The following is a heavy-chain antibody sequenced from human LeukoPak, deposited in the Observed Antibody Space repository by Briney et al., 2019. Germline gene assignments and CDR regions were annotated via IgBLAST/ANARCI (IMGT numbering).Heavy chain of an antibody. CDR2: TYYSGST. J-gene: IGHJ4*02. CDR3: ARDQGGPFDF. CDR1: GGSISTNY. V-gene: IGHV4-59*12. Sequence: SETLSLTCTVSGGSISTNYWTWIRQPPGKGLEWIGYTYYSGSTNYNPSLKSRVTISLDTSKNHFSLRLSSLTAADTAVCYCARDQGGPFDFWGRGILVTVSS.